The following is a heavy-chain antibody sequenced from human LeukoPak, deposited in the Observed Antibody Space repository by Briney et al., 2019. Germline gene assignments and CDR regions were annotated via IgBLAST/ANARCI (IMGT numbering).Heavy chain of an antibody. D-gene: IGHD1-26*01. Sequence: SQTLSLTCANSGDSVSSNSAAWNWISQSPSRGLEWLGRTYYRSKWYNDYAVSVKSRITINSDTSKNQFPLQLNSVTPEDTAMYYCARTPASGSLDYWGQGTLVTVSS. J-gene: IGHJ4*02. CDR2: TYYRSKWYN. CDR1: GDSVSSNSAA. V-gene: IGHV6-1*01. CDR3: ARTPASGSLDY.